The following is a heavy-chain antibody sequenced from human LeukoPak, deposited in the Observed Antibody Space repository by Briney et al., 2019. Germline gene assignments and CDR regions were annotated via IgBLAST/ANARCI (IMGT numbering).Heavy chain of an antibody. Sequence: GGSLRLSCAASGFTFSSYAMSWVRQAPEKGLEWVSAISGSGGSTYYADSVKGRFTISRDNSKNTLYLQINSRRAEDTAVYYCAKAHTAMVTYYFDYWGQGTLVTVSS. D-gene: IGHD5-18*01. J-gene: IGHJ4*02. V-gene: IGHV3-23*01. CDR2: ISGSGGST. CDR3: AKAHTAMVTYYFDY. CDR1: GFTFSSYA.